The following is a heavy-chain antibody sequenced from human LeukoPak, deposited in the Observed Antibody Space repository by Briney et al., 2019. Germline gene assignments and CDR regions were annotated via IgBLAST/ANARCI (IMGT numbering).Heavy chain of an antibody. CDR2: IYPGDSDT. D-gene: IGHD3-3*01. Sequence: KNGESLKISCEGSGYSFTSYWIGWGRQLPGKGLEWMGIIYPGDSDTRYSPSFQGQVTISADKSISTPYLQWTSLKASDTAMYYCARQPITIFGVVIYGDTFDIWGQGTMVTVSS. CDR1: GYSFTSYW. CDR3: ARQPITIFGVVIYGDTFDI. V-gene: IGHV5-51*01. J-gene: IGHJ3*02.